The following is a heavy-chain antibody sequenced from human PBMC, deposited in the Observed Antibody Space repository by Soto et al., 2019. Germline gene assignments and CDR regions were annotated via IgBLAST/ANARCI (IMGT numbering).Heavy chain of an antibody. V-gene: IGHV3-21*01. CDR3: ARSPPRDWVVPAAMENYYYYYMDV. Sequence: GGSLRLSCAASGFTFSSYSMNWVRQAPGKGLEWVSSISSSSSYIYYADSVKGRFTISRDNAKNSLYLQMNSLRAEDTAVYYCARSPPRDWVVPAAMENYYYYYMDVWGKGTTVTVSS. CDR2: ISSSSSYI. D-gene: IGHD2-2*01. J-gene: IGHJ6*03. CDR1: GFTFSSYS.